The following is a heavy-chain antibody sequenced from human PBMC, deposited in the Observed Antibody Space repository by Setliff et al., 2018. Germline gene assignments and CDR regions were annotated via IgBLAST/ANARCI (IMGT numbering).Heavy chain of an antibody. CDR3: VGRDFSGGDS. V-gene: IGHV4-39*02. CDR1: DGSIRSGDY. J-gene: IGHJ5*01. D-gene: IGHD6-25*01. Sequence: SETLSLTCTVSDGSIRSGDYWGWIRQHPGKGLEWIGYIHHTGTTNYNPSLKSRVTISISADTSNKSFSLNLFSVTAADTAVYYCVGRDFSGGDSWGHGTLVTVSS. CDR2: IHHTGTT.